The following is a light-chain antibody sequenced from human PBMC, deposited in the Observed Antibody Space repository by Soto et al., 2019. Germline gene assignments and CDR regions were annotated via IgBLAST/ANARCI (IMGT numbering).Light chain of an antibody. J-gene: IGKJ4*01. Sequence: DIQVTQSPSSLSASVGDRVTITCRASQSINTYLNWYQQKPGKAPKLLIYTASNLQSRVPSRFRGSGSGTDFTLTIRGLEPEDFATYYCQQTYTTLSFGGGTKVEI. V-gene: IGKV1-39*01. CDR1: QSINTY. CDR2: TAS. CDR3: QQTYTTLS.